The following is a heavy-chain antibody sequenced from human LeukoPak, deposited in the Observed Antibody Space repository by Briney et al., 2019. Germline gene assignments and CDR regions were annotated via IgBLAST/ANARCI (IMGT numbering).Heavy chain of an antibody. CDR1: VSTLSTYW. J-gene: IGHJ4*02. CDR2: LQQDGSAK. V-gene: IGHV3-7*05. CDR3: ARETRGAVGSY. D-gene: IGHD6-19*01. Sequence: PGGSLRLSCAASVSTLSTYWMSWFRQTSGKRLEWVASLQQDGSAKYYVDSVKGRFTISRDNADNSLYLQMNSLRAEDTAMYYCARETRGAVGSYWGQGTLATVSS.